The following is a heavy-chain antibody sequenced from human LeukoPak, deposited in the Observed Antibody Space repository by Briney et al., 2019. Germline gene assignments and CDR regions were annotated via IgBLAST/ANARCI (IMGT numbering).Heavy chain of an antibody. J-gene: IGHJ4*02. CDR1: GYTITGYY. V-gene: IGHV1-18*04. CDR3: ARDRRDYYGSGSYSY. CDR2: ISAYNGNT. Sequence: GASVKVSRKASGYTITGYYVHWVRQAPGQGLEWMGWISAYNGNTNYAQKLQGRVTMTTDTSTSTAYMELRSLRSDDTAVYYCARDRRDYYGSGSYSYWGQGTLVTVSS. D-gene: IGHD3-10*01.